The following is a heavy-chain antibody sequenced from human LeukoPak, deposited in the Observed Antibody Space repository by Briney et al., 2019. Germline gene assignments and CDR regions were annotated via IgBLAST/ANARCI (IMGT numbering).Heavy chain of an antibody. CDR1: GFTFSSYA. Sequence: EGSLRLSCAASGFTFSSYAMSWVRQAPGKGLEWVSAISGSGGSTYYADSVKGRFTISRDNSKNTLYLQMNSLRAEDTAVYYCAKDSSGWYGGYWGQGTLVTVSS. J-gene: IGHJ4*02. CDR2: ISGSGGST. D-gene: IGHD6-19*01. CDR3: AKDSSGWYGGY. V-gene: IGHV3-23*01.